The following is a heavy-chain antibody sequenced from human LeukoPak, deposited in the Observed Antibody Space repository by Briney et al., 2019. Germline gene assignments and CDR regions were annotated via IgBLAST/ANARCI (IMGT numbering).Heavy chain of an antibody. CDR1: GFTFSNYA. V-gene: IGHV3-23*01. D-gene: IGHD5-24*01. Sequence: QAGGSLRLSCAASGFTFSNYAMSWVRQAPGRGLEWVSAITSGGANTYYADSVKGRFTISRDNSKNTLYLQMNSLRAEDTAVYYCAKPGDGSITAYYYGMDVWGQGTTVTVSS. J-gene: IGHJ6*02. CDR2: ITSGGANT. CDR3: AKPGDGSITAYYYGMDV.